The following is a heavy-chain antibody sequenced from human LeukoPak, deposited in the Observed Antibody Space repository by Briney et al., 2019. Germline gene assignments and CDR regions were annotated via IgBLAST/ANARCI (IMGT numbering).Heavy chain of an antibody. CDR2: INPNSGGT. CDR3: ARGPMMVPGTDY. V-gene: IGHV1-2*02. D-gene: IGHD3-22*01. Sequence: GASVKVSCKASGYTFTGYYMHWERQAHGQGLEWMGWINPNSGGTIYAQKFQGRVTMTRDTSISTAYMELTRLRSDDTAVYYCARGPMMVPGTDYWGQGTLVTVSS. J-gene: IGHJ4*02. CDR1: GYTFTGYY.